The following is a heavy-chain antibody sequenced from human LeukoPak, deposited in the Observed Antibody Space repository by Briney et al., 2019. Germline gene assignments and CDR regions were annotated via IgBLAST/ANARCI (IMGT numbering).Heavy chain of an antibody. CDR1: GFTFSSYA. J-gene: IGHJ3*02. CDR3: ATHLSSSWYPYDAFDI. Sequence: GGSLRLSCAASGFTFSSYAMSWVRQAPGKGLEWVSAIGGSGGSTYYADSVKGRFTISRDNSKNTLYLQMNSLRAEDTAVYYCATHLSSSWYPYDAFDIWGQGTMVTVSS. D-gene: IGHD6-13*01. CDR2: IGGSGGST. V-gene: IGHV3-23*01.